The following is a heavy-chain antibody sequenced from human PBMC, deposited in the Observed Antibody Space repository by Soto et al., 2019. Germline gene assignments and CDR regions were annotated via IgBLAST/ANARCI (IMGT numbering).Heavy chain of an antibody. J-gene: IGHJ6*02. Sequence: GASVKVSCKASGYTFTSYGISWVRQAPGQGLEWMGWSSAYNGNTNYAQKLQGRVTMTTDTSTSTAYMELRSLRSDDTAVYYCARALSDIVVVQAPMDGWGQGTTVTVSS. CDR3: ARALSDIVVVQAPMDG. V-gene: IGHV1-18*01. CDR2: SSAYNGNT. D-gene: IGHD2-2*01. CDR1: GYTFTSYG.